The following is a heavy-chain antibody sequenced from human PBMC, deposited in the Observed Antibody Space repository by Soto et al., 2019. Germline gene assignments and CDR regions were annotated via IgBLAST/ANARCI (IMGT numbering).Heavy chain of an antibody. CDR2: IDPTGTNT. Sequence: GGSLRLSCAASGFTFSSHAMSWVRLAPGTGLEWVSTIDPTGTNTHYADSVRGRFTISRDNSRATLDLQMNSLRAADTALYYCVPWVSAHFDYWGQGTPVTVSS. J-gene: IGHJ4*02. D-gene: IGHD3-16*01. CDR3: VPWVSAHFDY. CDR1: GFTFSSHA. V-gene: IGHV3-23*05.